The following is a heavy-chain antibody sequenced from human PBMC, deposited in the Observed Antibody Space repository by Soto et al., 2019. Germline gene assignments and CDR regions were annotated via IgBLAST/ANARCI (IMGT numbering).Heavy chain of an antibody. CDR2: IYYSGST. CDR3: ARDLPLGYFDY. J-gene: IGHJ4*02. CDR1: GGSVSSGSYY. Sequence: PSETLSLTCTVSGGSVSSGSYYWSWIRQPPGKGLEWIGYIYYSGSTNYNPSLKSRVTISVDTSKNQFSLKLSSVTAADTAVYYCARDLPLGYFDYWGQGTLVTVSS. V-gene: IGHV4-61*01.